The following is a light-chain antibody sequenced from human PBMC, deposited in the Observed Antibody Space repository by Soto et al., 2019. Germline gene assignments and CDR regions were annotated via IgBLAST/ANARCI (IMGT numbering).Light chain of an antibody. J-gene: IGLJ3*02. CDR3: ATWDDSLTGLV. V-gene: IGLV1-44*01. Sequence: QSVLTQPPSTSGTPGQRVTISCSGSSSNIAINTVNWYQVLPGTAPKLLIYSDNQRPSGVPDRFSGSRSGTSASLAISGLQYEDEGDYYCATWDDSLTGLVFGGGTKLTVL. CDR1: SSNIAINT. CDR2: SDN.